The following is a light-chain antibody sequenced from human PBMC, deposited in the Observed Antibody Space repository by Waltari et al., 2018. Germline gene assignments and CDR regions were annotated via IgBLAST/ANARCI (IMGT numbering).Light chain of an antibody. CDR1: QSVSSN. CDR3: RQYNNWPPVT. V-gene: IGKV3-15*01. CDR2: GAS. J-gene: IGKJ4*01. Sequence: EIVMTQSPATLSVSPGERATLSCRASQSVSSNLAWYQQKPGQAPRLLIYGASTRATGIPARFSGSGSGTEFTLTISSLQSEDFAVYYCRQYNNWPPVTFGGGTKVEIK.